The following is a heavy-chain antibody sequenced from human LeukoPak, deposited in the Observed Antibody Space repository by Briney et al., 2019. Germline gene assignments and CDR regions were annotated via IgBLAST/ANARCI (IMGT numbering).Heavy chain of an antibody. Sequence: GGSLRLSCVVSGFPFSSYAMSWARQAPGKGLEWVSGSGSGDDTYYAASVKGRFIVSRDTSKNTLYLQMNSLRAEDTAVYYCAKDPLNTVMVSPTFDYWGQGTLVTVSS. CDR3: AKDPLNTVMVSPTFDY. D-gene: IGHD5-18*01. CDR2: SGSGDDT. V-gene: IGHV3-23*01. CDR1: GFPFSSYA. J-gene: IGHJ4*02.